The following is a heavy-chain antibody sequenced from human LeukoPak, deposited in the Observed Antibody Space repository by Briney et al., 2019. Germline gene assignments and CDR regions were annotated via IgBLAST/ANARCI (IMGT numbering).Heavy chain of an antibody. J-gene: IGHJ4*02. CDR3: ARVPDHYCSSTSRYMMPFDY. D-gene: IGHD2-2*02. CDR2: ISAYNGNT. Sequence: ASVKVSCKASGYTFTSYGISWVRQAPGQGLEWMGWISAYNGNTNYAQKLQGRVTMTTDTSTSTAYMELRSLRSDDTAVYYCARVPDHYCSSTSRYMMPFDYWGQGTLVTVSS. CDR1: GYTFTSYG. V-gene: IGHV1-18*01.